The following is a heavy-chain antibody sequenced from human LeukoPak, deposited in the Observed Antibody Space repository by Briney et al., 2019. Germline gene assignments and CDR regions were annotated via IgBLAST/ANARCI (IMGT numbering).Heavy chain of an antibody. CDR2: IKKTGSET. CDR1: GFTFNHFW. CDR3: AREDGYCSGGNCYSYFDS. J-gene: IGHJ4*02. V-gene: IGHV3-7*01. D-gene: IGHD2-15*01. Sequence: GGSLRLSCAASGFTFNHFWMSWIRQAPGKGLEWVAYIKKTGSETYYVDSVKGRFSITRDNTRNSLFLQMYSLRAEDTAVYFCAREDGYCSGGNCYSYFDSWGQGTLVTVSA.